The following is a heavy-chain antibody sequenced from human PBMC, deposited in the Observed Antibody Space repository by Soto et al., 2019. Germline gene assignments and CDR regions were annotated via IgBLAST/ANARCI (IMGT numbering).Heavy chain of an antibody. CDR3: AKGPRNWGFDY. D-gene: IGHD7-27*01. CDR1: GYAFTSDD. CDR2: MNPNNGNT. J-gene: IGHJ4*02. Sequence: QVQLVQSGAEVKKPGASVKISCKASGYAFTSDDFNWVRQATGQGREWMGWMNPNNGNTAYAQKFQGXXTXTXXTSISTAYMELSSLTSEDPAVSYCAKGPRNWGFDYWGQGTLVTVSS. V-gene: IGHV1-8*01.